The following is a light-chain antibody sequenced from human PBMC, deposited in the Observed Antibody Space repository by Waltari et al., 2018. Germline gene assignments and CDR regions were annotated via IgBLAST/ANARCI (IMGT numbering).Light chain of an antibody. V-gene: IGKV4-1*01. J-gene: IGKJ3*01. CDR1: QSVKNN. Sequence: DVVVTQSPDSLAVSLGERATINCKSSQSVKNNLAWYQLKPGQPPKLLIYWASTRASGVPDRFSGSGSGTDFTLTISSLQAEDVAVYYCQQFDNTPFTFGPGTKVDI. CDR2: WAS. CDR3: QQFDNTPFT.